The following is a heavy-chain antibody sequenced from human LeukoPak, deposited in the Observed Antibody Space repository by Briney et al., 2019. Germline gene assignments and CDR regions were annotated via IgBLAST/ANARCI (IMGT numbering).Heavy chain of an antibody. CDR3: ARELRSSGWSNDAFDI. J-gene: IGHJ3*02. CDR1: GGSIGSSSHY. D-gene: IGHD6-19*01. V-gene: IGHV4-39*07. Sequence: SETLSLTCTVSGGSIGSSSHYWGWIWQPPGKGLEWIGSIYYSGSTNYNPSLKSRVTISVDKSKNQFSLKLSSVTAADTAVYYCARELRSSGWSNDAFDIWGQGTMVTVSS. CDR2: IYYSGST.